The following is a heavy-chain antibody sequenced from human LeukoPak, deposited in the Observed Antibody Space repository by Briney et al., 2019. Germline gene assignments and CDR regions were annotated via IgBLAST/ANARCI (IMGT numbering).Heavy chain of an antibody. V-gene: IGHV5-51*01. CDR3: ASPVGTYYYGSGSYSPCAFDI. D-gene: IGHD3-10*01. J-gene: IGHJ3*02. CDR2: IYPGDSDT. CDR1: GYSFTSYW. Sequence: GESLKISCKGSGYSFTSYWIGWVRQMPGKGLEWMGIIYPGDSDTRYSPSFQGQVTISADKSISTAYLQWSSLKASDTAMYYCASPVGTYYYGSGSYSPCAFDIWGQGTMVTVSS.